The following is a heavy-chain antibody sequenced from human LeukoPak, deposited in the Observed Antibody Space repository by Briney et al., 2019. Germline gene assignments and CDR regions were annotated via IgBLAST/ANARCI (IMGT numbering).Heavy chain of an antibody. V-gene: IGHV3-33*01. CDR3: ARESPYCSSTSCYKGFDP. J-gene: IGHJ5*02. D-gene: IGHD2-2*02. Sequence: GRSLRLSCAASGFAFSSYGMHWVRQAPGKGLEWVAVIWYDGSNKYYAVSVKGRFTISRDNSKNTLYLQMNSLRAEDTAVYYCARESPYCSSTSCYKGFDPWGQGTLVTVSS. CDR2: IWYDGSNK. CDR1: GFAFSSYG.